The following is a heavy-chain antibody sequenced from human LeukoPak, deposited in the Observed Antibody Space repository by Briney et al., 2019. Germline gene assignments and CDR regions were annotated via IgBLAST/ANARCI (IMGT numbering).Heavy chain of an antibody. CDR2: ISYDGSNK. D-gene: IGHD7-27*01. CDR3: ARGRKTGNYPPFDY. CDR1: GFTFSSYA. Sequence: GRSLRLSCAASGFTFSSYAMHWVRQAPGKGLEWVAVISYDGSNKYYADSVKGRFTISRDNDKNSLFVQMSSLRAEDTAIYYCARGRKTGNYPPFDYWGQGTLVTVSS. V-gene: IGHV3-30-3*01. J-gene: IGHJ4*02.